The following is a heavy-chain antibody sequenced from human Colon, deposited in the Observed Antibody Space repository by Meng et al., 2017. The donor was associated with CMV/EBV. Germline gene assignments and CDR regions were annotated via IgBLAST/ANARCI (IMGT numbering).Heavy chain of an antibody. V-gene: IGHV3-23*01. CDR3: AKTIAPGTLARPFDP. CDR1: GFDFNFYA. Sequence: ETLSLTCAASGFDFNFYAMTWVRQAPGKGLEWVSLISGNGINTYYADSVKGRFTISRDNSKNTVYLQMNSLRAEDTAVYFCAKTIAPGTLARPFDPWGQGTLVTVSS. J-gene: IGHJ5*02. CDR2: ISGNGINT. D-gene: IGHD6-6*01.